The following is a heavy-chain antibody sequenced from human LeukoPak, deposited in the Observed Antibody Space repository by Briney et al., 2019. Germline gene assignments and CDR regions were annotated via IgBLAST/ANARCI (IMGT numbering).Heavy chain of an antibody. D-gene: IGHD5-24*01. CDR3: TRERDGLDY. J-gene: IGHJ4*02. CDR1: GFTFGDYA. Sequence: GGSLRLSCTASGFTFGDYAMSWVRQAPGKGLEWVGFIRSKAYGGTTEYAASVKGRFTISRDDSKSIAYLQMNSLKTEDTAVYYCTRERDGLDYWGQGTLVAVSS. CDR2: IRSKAYGGTT. V-gene: IGHV3-49*04.